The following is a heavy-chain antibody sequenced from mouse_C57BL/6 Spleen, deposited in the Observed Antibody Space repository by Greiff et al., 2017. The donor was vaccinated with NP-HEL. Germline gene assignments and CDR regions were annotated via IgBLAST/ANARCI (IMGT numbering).Heavy chain of an antibody. Sequence: EVMLVESGGGLVKPGGSLKLSCAASGFTFSSYAMSWVRQTPEKRLEWVATISDGGSYTYYPDNVKGRFTISRDNAKNNLYLQMSHLKSEDTAMYYCARDGITPFAYWGQGTLVTVSA. J-gene: IGHJ3*01. CDR1: GFTFSSYA. V-gene: IGHV5-4*01. CDR3: ARDGITPFAY. CDR2: ISDGGSYT. D-gene: IGHD1-1*01.